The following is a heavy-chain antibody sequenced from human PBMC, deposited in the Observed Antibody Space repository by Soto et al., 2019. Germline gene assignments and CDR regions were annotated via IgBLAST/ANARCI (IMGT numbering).Heavy chain of an antibody. J-gene: IGHJ3*02. CDR1: GFTFSSYG. Sequence: QVQLVESGGGVVQPGRSLRLSCAASGFTFSSYGMHWVRQAPGKGLEWVAGIWYDGSNKYYADSVKGRFTISRDNSKNTLYLQMNSLRAEDTAVYYCARDPLRMHAFDIWGQGTMVTVSS. D-gene: IGHD4-17*01. CDR2: IWYDGSNK. CDR3: ARDPLRMHAFDI. V-gene: IGHV3-33*01.